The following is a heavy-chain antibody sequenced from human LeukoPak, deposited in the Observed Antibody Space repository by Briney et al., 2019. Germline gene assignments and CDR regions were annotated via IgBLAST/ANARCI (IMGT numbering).Heavy chain of an antibody. J-gene: IGHJ4*02. V-gene: IGHV4-34*01. CDR2: IYHSGST. Sequence: SETLSLTCAVYGGSFSGYYWSWIRQPPGKGLEWIGYIYHSGSTYYNPSLKSRVTISVDRSKNQFSLKLSSVTAADTAVYYCARSPYYYDSSGYLFYFDYWGQGTLVTVSS. CDR1: GGSFSGYY. D-gene: IGHD3-22*01. CDR3: ARSPYYYDSSGYLFYFDY.